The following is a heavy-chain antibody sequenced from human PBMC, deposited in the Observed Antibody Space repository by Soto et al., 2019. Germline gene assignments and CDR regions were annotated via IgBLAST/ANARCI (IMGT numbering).Heavy chain of an antibody. D-gene: IGHD6-19*01. V-gene: IGHV3-9*01. J-gene: IGHJ3*02. CDR2: ISWNSGSI. CDR3: AKDISTEWVVAGVDAFDI. CDR1: GFTFDDYA. Sequence: VQLVESGGGVVQPGRSLRLSCAASGFTFDDYAMHWVRQAPGKGLEWVSGISWNSGSIGYADSVKGRFTISRDNAKNSLYLQMNSLRAEDTALYYCAKDISTEWVVAGVDAFDIWGQGTMVTVSS.